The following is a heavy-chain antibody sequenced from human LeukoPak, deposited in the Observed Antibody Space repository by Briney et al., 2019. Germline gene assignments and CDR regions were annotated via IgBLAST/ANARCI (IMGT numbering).Heavy chain of an antibody. V-gene: IGHV4-59*01. Sequence: SETLSLTCTVSGDSISNYYWSWTRQPPGKGLEYIGYTHYSGRTNYNPSLKSRVTISVDTSKNQFSLKLSSVTAADTAVYYCARVIQLWSQNYYYYYYMDVWGKGTTVTVSS. D-gene: IGHD5-18*01. CDR3: ARVIQLWSQNYYYYYYMDV. CDR2: THYSGRT. J-gene: IGHJ6*03. CDR1: GDSISNYY.